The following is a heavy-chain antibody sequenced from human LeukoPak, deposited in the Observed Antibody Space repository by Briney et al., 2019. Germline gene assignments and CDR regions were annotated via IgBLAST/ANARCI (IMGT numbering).Heavy chain of an antibody. J-gene: IGHJ6*03. CDR2: INPSGSP. CDR1: GGSFSGYS. D-gene: IGHD6-6*01. Sequence: PSETLSLTCDVYGGSFSGYSWTWIRQPPGKGLEWIGEINPSGSPNYNPSLKSRVTISLDTSKTQFSLKLSSVTAADTAVYFCARAVEEISSSYFYYYHMDVWVKGTTVTVSS. V-gene: IGHV4-34*01. CDR3: ARAVEEISSSYFYYYHMDV.